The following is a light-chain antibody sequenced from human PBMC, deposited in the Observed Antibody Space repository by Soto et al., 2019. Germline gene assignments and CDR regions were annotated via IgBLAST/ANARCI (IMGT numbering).Light chain of an antibody. J-gene: IGKJ1*01. CDR3: QQYHSYYPWT. CDR1: QGISSW. CDR2: DAS. V-gene: IGKV1-5*01. Sequence: DIQMAKSPSNLSASVGDRLTITCRAIQGISSWVAWYQQKPGKPPKPLIYDASSLESGVPARFSGSGSGTDFSLTITSLQPDDSATYYCQQYHSYYPWTFGQGTKVDIK.